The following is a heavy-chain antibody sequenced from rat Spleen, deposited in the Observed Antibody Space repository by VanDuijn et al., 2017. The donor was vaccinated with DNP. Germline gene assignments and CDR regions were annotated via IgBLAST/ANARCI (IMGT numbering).Heavy chain of an antibody. J-gene: IGHJ2*01. Sequence: EVQLVESGGGLVQPGRSLKLSCAASGFTFSNYGLAWVRQTPTKGLEWVASISIGGGNTYYRDSVKGRFTNSRDNAKNTQDLQLVSLRSEDTATYYCERHPQTTGVPDYWGQGVMVTVSS. CDR1: GFTFSNYG. V-gene: IGHV5S13*01. CDR3: ERHPQTTGVPDY. D-gene: IGHD1-11*01. CDR2: ISIGGGNT.